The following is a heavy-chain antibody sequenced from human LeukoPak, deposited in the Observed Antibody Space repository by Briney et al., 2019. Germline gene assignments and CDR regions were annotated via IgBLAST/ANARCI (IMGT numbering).Heavy chain of an antibody. CDR3: ARSGIVVVPAASGFWFDP. V-gene: IGHV1-8*01. Sequence: ASVKVSCKASGYTFTSYDINWVRQATGQGLEWMGWMNPNSGNTGYAQKFQGRVTMTRNTFISTAYMELSSLRSEDTAVYYCARSGIVVVPAASGFWFDPWGQGTLVTVSS. CDR2: MNPNSGNT. J-gene: IGHJ5*02. CDR1: GYTFTSYD. D-gene: IGHD2-2*01.